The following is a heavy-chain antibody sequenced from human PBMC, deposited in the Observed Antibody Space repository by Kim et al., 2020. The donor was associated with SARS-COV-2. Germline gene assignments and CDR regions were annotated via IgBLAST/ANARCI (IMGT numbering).Heavy chain of an antibody. V-gene: IGHV4-39*01. CDR3: ARHGKQLPLSDY. CDR1: GGSISSSSYY. D-gene: IGHD6-13*01. J-gene: IGHJ4*02. CDR2: IYYSGST. Sequence: SETLSLTCTVSGGSISSSSYYWGWIRQPPGKGLEWIGSIYYSGSTYYNPSLKSRVTISVDTSKNQFSLKLSSVTAADTAVYYCARHGKQLPLSDYWGQGTLVTVSS.